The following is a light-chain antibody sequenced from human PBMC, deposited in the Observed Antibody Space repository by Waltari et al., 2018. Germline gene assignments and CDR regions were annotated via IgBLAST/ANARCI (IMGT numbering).Light chain of an antibody. Sequence: DIVMTPSPLSLPVTPRDLSSISCRSSQSLLHSNGYNYLDWYLQKPGQSPQLLIYLGSNRASGVPDRFSGSGSGTDFTLKISRVEAEDVGVYYCMQALQTPFTFGPGTKVDIK. J-gene: IGKJ3*01. CDR2: LGS. CDR1: QSLLHSNGYNY. CDR3: MQALQTPFT. V-gene: IGKV2-28*01.